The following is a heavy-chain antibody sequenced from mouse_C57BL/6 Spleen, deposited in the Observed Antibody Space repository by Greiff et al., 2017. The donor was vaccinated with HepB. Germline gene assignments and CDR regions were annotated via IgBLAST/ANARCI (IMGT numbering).Heavy chain of an antibody. CDR1: GYSFTDYN. V-gene: IGHV1-39*01. CDR2: INPNYGTT. CDR3: ARGDYYGSSPWFAY. D-gene: IGHD1-1*01. J-gene: IGHJ3*01. Sequence: EVQLQQSGPELVKPGASVKISCKASGYSFTDYNMNWVKQSNGKSLEWIGVINPNYGTTSYNQKFEGKATLTVDQSSSTAYMQLNSLTSEDSAVYYCARGDYYGSSPWFAYWGQGTLVTVSA.